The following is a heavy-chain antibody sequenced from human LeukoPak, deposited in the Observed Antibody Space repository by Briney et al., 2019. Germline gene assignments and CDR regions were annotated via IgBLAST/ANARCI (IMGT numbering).Heavy chain of an antibody. J-gene: IGHJ4*02. CDR2: IWYDGSNK. V-gene: IGHV3-33*01. CDR3: ARAGVRWFGELLHTCFDF. Sequence: GGSLRLSCAASGFTFSSYGMHWVRQAPGKGLEWVAVIWYDGSNKYYADSVKRRFTISRDNSKNTLYLQMNSLRAQATAVYYCARAGVRWFGELLHTCFDFWGQGTMVTVSS. D-gene: IGHD3-10*01. CDR1: GFTFSSYG.